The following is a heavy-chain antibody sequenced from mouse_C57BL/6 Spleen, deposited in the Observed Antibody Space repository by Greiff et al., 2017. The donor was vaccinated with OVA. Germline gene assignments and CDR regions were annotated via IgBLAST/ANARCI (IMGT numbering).Heavy chain of an antibody. CDR3: TEYYGSSYGFYYAMDY. Sequence: EVKLVESGGGLVQPGGSMKLSCVASGFTFSNYWMNWVRQSPEKGLEWVAQIRLKSDNYATHYAESVKGRFTISRDDSKSSVYLQMNNLRAEDTGIYYCTEYYGSSYGFYYAMDYWGQGTSVTVSS. D-gene: IGHD1-1*01. V-gene: IGHV6-3*01. CDR1: GFTFSNYW. J-gene: IGHJ4*01. CDR2: IRLKSDNYAT.